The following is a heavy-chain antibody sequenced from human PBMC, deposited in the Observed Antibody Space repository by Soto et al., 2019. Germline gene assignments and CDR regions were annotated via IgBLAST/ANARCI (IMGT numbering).Heavy chain of an antibody. CDR3: ARDHIYDYIWGSYRLRAFDI. J-gene: IGHJ3*02. V-gene: IGHV4-4*02. CDR1: SGSISSSNW. CDR2: IYHSGST. Sequence: QVQLQESGPGLVKPSGTLSLTCAVSSGSISSSNWWSWVRQPPGKGLERIGEIYHSGSTNYNPSLKSRVTISVDKSKNQFSLKLSSVTAADTAVYYCARDHIYDYIWGSYRLRAFDIWGQGTMVTVSS. D-gene: IGHD3-16*02.